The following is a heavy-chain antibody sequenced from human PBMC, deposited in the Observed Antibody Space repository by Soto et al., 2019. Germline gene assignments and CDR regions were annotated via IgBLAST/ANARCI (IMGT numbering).Heavy chain of an antibody. Sequence: SETLSLTCAVYGGSFSGYYWSWIRQPPGKGLEWIGEINHSGSTNYNPSLRSRVTISVDTSKNQFSLKLSSVTAADTAVYYCARERGYYSSGWYSTLHYYFDYWGQGTLVTVSS. D-gene: IGHD6-19*01. CDR1: GGSFSGYY. CDR2: INHSGST. J-gene: IGHJ4*02. V-gene: IGHV4-34*01. CDR3: ARERGYYSSGWYSTLHYYFDY.